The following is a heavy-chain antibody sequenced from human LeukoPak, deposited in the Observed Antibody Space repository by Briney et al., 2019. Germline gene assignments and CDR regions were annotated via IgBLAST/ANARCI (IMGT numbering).Heavy chain of an antibody. V-gene: IGHV4-31*03. J-gene: IGHJ4*02. CDR2: IYYSGST. CDR3: ARAMVRGVIDY. CDR1: GGSISSGGHY. Sequence: PSETLSLTCTVSGGSISSGGHYWSWIRQHPGKGLEWIGYIYYSGSTYYNPSLKSRVTISVDTSKNQFSLKLSSVTAADTAVYYCARAMVRGVIDYWGQGTLVTVSS. D-gene: IGHD3-10*01.